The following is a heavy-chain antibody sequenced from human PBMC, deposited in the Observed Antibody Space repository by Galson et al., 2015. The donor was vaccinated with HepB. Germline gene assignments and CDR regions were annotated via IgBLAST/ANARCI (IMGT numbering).Heavy chain of an antibody. CDR2: INAGNGNT. Sequence: SVKVSCKASGYTFTSYAMHWVRQAPGQRLEWMGWINAGNGNTKYSQKFQGRVTITRDTSASTAYMELSSLRSEDTAVYYCARGTYSGSYRTAGYFDLWGRGTLVTVSS. J-gene: IGHJ2*01. D-gene: IGHD1-26*01. V-gene: IGHV1-3*01. CDR3: ARGTYSGSYRTAGYFDL. CDR1: GYTFTSYA.